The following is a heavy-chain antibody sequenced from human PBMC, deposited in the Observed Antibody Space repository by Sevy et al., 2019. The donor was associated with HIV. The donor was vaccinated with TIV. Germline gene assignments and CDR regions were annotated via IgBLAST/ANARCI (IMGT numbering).Heavy chain of an antibody. Sequence: GGSLRLSCAASRFSFNGYGMHWVRQAPGKGLEWVAFIRYDGSNKYYADSVKGRFTTSRDDSKNTLYLQMNSLRAEDTALYYCARCTPAFCTGGVCFNWFDPWGQGTLVTVSS. D-gene: IGHD2-8*02. CDR3: ARCTPAFCTGGVCFNWFDP. CDR2: IRYDGSNK. J-gene: IGHJ5*02. V-gene: IGHV3-30*02. CDR1: RFSFNGYG.